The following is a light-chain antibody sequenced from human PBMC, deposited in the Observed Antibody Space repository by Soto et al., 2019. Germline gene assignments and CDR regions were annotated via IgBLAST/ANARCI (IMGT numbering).Light chain of an antibody. CDR1: QGVSSY. CDR2: DAS. Sequence: EIVLTQSPATLSLSPGERSTLSCRASQGVSSYLAWYQHKPGQAPTLLIYDASNRGTGIPARFSGSGSGTDFPLPITSLEPEDFAVYYCQQRRNWTITLGQGTRLDIQ. CDR3: QQRRNWTIT. J-gene: IGKJ5*01. V-gene: IGKV3-11*01.